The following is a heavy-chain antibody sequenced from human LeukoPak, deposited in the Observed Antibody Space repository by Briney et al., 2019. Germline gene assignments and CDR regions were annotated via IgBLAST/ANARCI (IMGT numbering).Heavy chain of an antibody. J-gene: IGHJ4*02. V-gene: IGHV1-18*01. CDR1: GYTFTSYG. D-gene: IGHD6-19*01. CDR3: ARDLKRGYSSGRYSWGTGSSNDY. Sequence: ASVKVSCKASGYTFTSYGISWVRQAPGQGLEWMGWISAYNGNTYYAQNLQGRVTMTTDTSTSTAYMELRSLRSDDTAVYYCARDLKRGYSSGRYSWGTGSSNDYWGQGTLVTVSS. CDR2: ISAYNGNT.